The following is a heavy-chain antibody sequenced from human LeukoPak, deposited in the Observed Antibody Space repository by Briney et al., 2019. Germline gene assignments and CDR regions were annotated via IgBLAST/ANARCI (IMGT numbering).Heavy chain of an antibody. D-gene: IGHD2-2*01. CDR2: IKSKTDGETT. Sequence: GGSLRLSCVASGLSLNYDWISWVRQAPGKGLEWVGRIKSKTDGETTGYAAPVKGRFTISRDDSKNTLYLQMNSLETEDTAVYHCARERYCSSSSCPGALDIWGQGTEVTVSS. V-gene: IGHV3-15*05. J-gene: IGHJ3*02. CDR3: ARERYCSSSSCPGALDI. CDR1: GLSLNYDW.